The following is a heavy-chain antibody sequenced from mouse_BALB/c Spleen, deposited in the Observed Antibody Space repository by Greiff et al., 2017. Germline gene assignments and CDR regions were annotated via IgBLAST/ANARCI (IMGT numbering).Heavy chain of an antibody. V-gene: IGHV5-9-3*01. CDR2: ISSGGSYT. CDR3: ARHAAMDY. Sequence: EVQLVESGGGLVKPGGSLKLSCAASGFTFSSYAMSWVRQTPEKRLEWVATISSGGSYTYYPDSVKGRFTISRDNAKNTLYLQMSSLRSEDTAMYYCARHAAMDYWGQGTSVTVSS. J-gene: IGHJ4*01. CDR1: GFTFSSYA.